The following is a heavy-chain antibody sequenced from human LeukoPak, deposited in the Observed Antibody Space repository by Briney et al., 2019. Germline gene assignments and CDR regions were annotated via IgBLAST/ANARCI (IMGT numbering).Heavy chain of an antibody. CDR2: MNPNSGNT. CDR1: GYTFTSYD. J-gene: IGHJ5*02. D-gene: IGHD3-10*01. V-gene: IGHV1-8*03. Sequence: GASVKVSCKASGYTFTSYDISWVRQATGQGLEWMGWMNPNSGNTGYAQKFQGRVTITRNTSISTAYMELSSLRSEDTAVYYCARDGFTLWGNWFDPWGQGTLVTVSS. CDR3: ARDGFTLWGNWFDP.